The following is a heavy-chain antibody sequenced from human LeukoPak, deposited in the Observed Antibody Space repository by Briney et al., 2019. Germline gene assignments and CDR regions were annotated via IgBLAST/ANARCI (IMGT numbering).Heavy chain of an antibody. J-gene: IGHJ6*03. CDR3: ARGDSSSYYYYYMDV. D-gene: IGHD2-21*01. CDR1: GYTFTSYG. CDR2: ISAYNGNT. Sequence: ASVKVSCKASGYTFTSYGISWVRQAPGQGLEWMGWISAYNGNTNYAQKLQGRVTMTTDTSTSTAYMELRSLRSDDTAVYYRARGDSSSYYYYYMDVWGKGTTVTVSS. V-gene: IGHV1-18*01.